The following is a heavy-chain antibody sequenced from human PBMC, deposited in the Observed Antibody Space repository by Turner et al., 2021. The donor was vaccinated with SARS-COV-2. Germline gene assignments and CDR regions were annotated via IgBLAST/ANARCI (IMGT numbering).Heavy chain of an antibody. CDR1: GFTFSSYS. D-gene: IGHD3-22*01. CDR2: ISSSSSYI. V-gene: IGHV3-21*01. CDR3: ARARWHYYDSSGYYPDAFDI. J-gene: IGHJ3*02. Sequence: EVQLVESGGGLVKPGGSLRLSCAACGFTFSSYSMNWVRQAPGKGLEWVSSISSSSSYIYYADAVKSRFTISRDNAKNSLFLQMNSLRAEETAVYYCARARWHYYDSSGYYPDAFDIWGQGTMVTVSS.